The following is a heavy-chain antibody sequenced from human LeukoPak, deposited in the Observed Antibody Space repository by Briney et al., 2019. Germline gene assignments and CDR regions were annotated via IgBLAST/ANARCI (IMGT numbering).Heavy chain of an antibody. D-gene: IGHD3-9*01. CDR2: IKQDGSEK. CDR3: ARDILTGTDDY. J-gene: IGHJ4*02. Sequence: PGGSLRLSCAASGFTFSSYEMNWVRQAPGKGLEWVANIKQDGSEKYYVDSVKGRFTISRDNAKNSLYLQMNSLRAEDTAVYYCARDILTGTDDYWGQGTLVTVSS. CDR1: GFTFSSYE. V-gene: IGHV3-7*01.